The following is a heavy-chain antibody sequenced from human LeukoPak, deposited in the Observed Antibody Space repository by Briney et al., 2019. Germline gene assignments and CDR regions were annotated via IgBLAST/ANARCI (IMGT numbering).Heavy chain of an antibody. J-gene: IGHJ3*01. CDR2: IYPGDSGP. CDR3: GMSGDRVPLQDDVFDV. V-gene: IGHV5-51*01. CDR1: GYSFTSYC. Sequence: GESLKISCKVSGYSFTSYCIGWVRQMPGKGLEWMGIIYPGDSGPTYSPSFQGQVTISVDKSINTAYLQWSGLQASDTAMYYCGMSGDRVPLQDDVFDVWGQGTMVTVST. D-gene: IGHD1-26*01.